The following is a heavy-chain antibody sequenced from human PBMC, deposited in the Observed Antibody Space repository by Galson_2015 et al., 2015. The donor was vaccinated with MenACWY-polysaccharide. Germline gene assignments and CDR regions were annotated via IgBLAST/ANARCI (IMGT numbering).Heavy chain of an antibody. V-gene: IGHV3-30*04. CDR1: GFTFSTYT. Sequence: SLRLSCAASGFTFSTYTVHWVRQAPGKGLEWVAVISNDGRNKYYADSVKGRFTISSDNSKNTLYLQMNSLRAEDTAVYYCARGGSTYYYSSGTYYKFDSWGQGTLVTVSS. CDR3: ARGGSTYYYSSGTYYKFDS. D-gene: IGHD3-10*01. J-gene: IGHJ4*02. CDR2: ISNDGRNK.